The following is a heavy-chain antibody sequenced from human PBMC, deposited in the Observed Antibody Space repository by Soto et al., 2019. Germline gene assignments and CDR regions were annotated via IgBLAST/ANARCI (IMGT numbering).Heavy chain of an antibody. CDR1: GFTFSLYS. J-gene: IGHJ6*01. Sequence: EVQLVESGGGLVQPGGSLRLSCAASGFTFSLYSTSWVRQAPGKGLEWVSYISRSSTGIHYADSVKGRFTISRDDVTNSMHLQMNSLRDGDTAVYYCARAVTWGLDVWGQGTTVSISS. CDR2: ISRSSTGI. V-gene: IGHV3-48*02. D-gene: IGHD3-10*01. CDR3: ARAVTWGLDV.